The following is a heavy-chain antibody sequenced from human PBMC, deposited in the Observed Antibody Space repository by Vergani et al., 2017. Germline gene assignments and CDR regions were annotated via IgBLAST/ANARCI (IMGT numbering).Heavy chain of an antibody. J-gene: IGHJ4*02. D-gene: IGHD6-13*01. CDR1: GYTFTGYY. Sequence: QVQLVQSGAEVKKPGASVKVSCKASGYTFTGYYMHLVRQAPGQGLEWMGWLKPNSGGTNYAQKFQGRVTMTRDTSISTAYMELSRLRSDDTAVYYGARDTSSSWAYYFDDWGQGTLVTVSS. CDR3: ARDTSSSWAYYFDD. CDR2: LKPNSGGT. V-gene: IGHV1-2*02.